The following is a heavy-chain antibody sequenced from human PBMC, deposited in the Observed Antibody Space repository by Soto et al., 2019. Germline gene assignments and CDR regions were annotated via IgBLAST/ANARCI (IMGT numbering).Heavy chain of an antibody. J-gene: IGHJ4*02. CDR1: GGSFSGYY. CDR2: INHSGST. Sequence: SETLSLTCAVYGGSFSGYYWSWIRQPPGKGLEWIGEINHSGSTNYNPSLKSRVTVSVDTSKNQFSLKLSSVTAADTAVYYCARKSNIVVVTAIQGYFDYWGQGTLVTVSS. V-gene: IGHV4-34*01. CDR3: ARKSNIVVVTAIQGYFDY. D-gene: IGHD2-21*02.